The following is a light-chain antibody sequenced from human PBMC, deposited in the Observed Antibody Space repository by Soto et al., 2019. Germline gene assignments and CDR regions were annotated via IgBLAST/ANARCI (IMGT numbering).Light chain of an antibody. CDR2: ASS. Sequence: DIQMAQSPSSVSASVGDRVTITCRASQGIRSRLAWYQQKPGKAPNLLIYASSSLQSGVLSRFSGSGSGTDFTLTISSLQPEDVATYYCQQTDSFSFGGGTKVEIK. CDR1: QGIRSR. J-gene: IGKJ4*01. V-gene: IGKV1D-12*01. CDR3: QQTDSFS.